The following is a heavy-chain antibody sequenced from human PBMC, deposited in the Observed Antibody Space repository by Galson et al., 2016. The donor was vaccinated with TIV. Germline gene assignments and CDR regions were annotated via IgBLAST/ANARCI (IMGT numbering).Heavy chain of an antibody. CDR2: IWYDGTNT. CDR3: ARTGANTLYSGGYGDDDGFDF. Sequence: SLRLSCATSGFTLPNYGMTWVRQAPGKGLEWVAVIWYDGTNTHYADSVKGRFTISKDNSENTLTLQMNTLRAEDTAVYYCARTGANTLYSGGYGDDDGFDFWGQGTMVTVSS. V-gene: IGHV3-33*01. CDR1: GFTLPNYG. J-gene: IGHJ3*01. D-gene: IGHD1-26*01.